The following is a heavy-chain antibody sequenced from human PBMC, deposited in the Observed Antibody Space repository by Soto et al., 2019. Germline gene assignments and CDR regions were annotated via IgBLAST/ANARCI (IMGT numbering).Heavy chain of an antibody. Sequence: SETLSLTCAVYGGSFSGYYWSWIRQPPGKGLEWIGEINHSGSTNYNPSLKSRVTISVDTSKNQFSLKLSSVTAADTAVYYCARESSAVAGPPFDYWGQGTLVTVSS. V-gene: IGHV4-34*01. CDR3: ARESSAVAGPPFDY. J-gene: IGHJ4*02. CDR2: INHSGST. D-gene: IGHD6-19*01. CDR1: GGSFSGYY.